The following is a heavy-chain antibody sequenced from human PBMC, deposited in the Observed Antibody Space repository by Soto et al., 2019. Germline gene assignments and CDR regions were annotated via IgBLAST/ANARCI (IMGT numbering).Heavy chain of an antibody. CDR2: IYWDDDK. Sequence: QITLKESGPTLVKPTQTLTLTCTFSGFSLSSTRMAVGWIRQPPGKALEWLALIYWDDDKRYSPFLKSRLTNXXXPXQNQVVLTMSNMDPVDTARYYCAHIVVAGLGYYFDYWGQGTLVTVSS. J-gene: IGHJ4*02. V-gene: IGHV2-5*02. D-gene: IGHD6-19*01. CDR1: GFSLSSTRMA. CDR3: AHIVVAGLGYYFDY.